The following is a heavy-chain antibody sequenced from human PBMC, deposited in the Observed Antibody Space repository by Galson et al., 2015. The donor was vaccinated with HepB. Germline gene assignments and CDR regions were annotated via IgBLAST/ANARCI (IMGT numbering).Heavy chain of an antibody. Sequence: SETLSLTCTVSGGSISNSSRSWIRQPPGKGLEWIGYVHRSGTTNYNPSLKSRVTISVDTSKNQFSLKLTSVTAADTATYYCAKSRYGLDFWSQGTLVTVSS. D-gene: IGHD4-17*01. CDR1: GGSISNSS. CDR2: VHRSGTT. V-gene: IGHV4-59*08. CDR3: AKSRYGLDF. J-gene: IGHJ3*01.